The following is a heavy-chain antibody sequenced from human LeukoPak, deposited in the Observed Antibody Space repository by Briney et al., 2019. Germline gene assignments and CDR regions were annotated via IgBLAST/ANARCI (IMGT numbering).Heavy chain of an antibody. J-gene: IGHJ4*02. Sequence: SETLSLTCTVSGGSISSYYWSWIRQPPGKGLGWIGYIYYSGSTNYNPSLKSRATISLDTSKNLFSLKLTSVTAADTAVYYCARDALRSVRPGNNYWGQGTLVTVSS. V-gene: IGHV4-59*01. CDR3: ARDALRSVRPGNNY. D-gene: IGHD4-17*01. CDR1: GGSISSYY. CDR2: IYYSGST.